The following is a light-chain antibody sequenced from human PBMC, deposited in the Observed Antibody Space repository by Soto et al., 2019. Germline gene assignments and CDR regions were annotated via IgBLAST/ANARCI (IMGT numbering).Light chain of an antibody. CDR2: EGS. CDR1: SSDVGSNNL. Sequence: QSALTQPASWTGSPGQSITIPHTGTSSDVGSNNLVAWYQQQPGKAPKLMIYEGSKRPSGVSNRFSGSKSGNTASLTISGIQADDEADYYCCSYADSRTLVFGGGSALTV. V-gene: IGLV2-23*01. J-gene: IGLJ3*02. CDR3: CSYADSRTLV.